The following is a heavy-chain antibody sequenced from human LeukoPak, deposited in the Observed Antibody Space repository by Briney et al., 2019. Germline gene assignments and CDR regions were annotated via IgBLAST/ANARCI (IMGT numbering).Heavy chain of an antibody. Sequence: GGSLRLSCAASGFTFSSYAMSWVRQAPGEGLEWVSAISGSGGSTYYADSVKGRFTISRDNSKNTLYLQMNSLRAEDTAVYYCAKDSGELTGDFWGPYYFDYWGQGTLVTVSS. J-gene: IGHJ4*02. D-gene: IGHD7-27*01. CDR2: ISGSGGST. CDR1: GFTFSSYA. V-gene: IGHV3-23*01. CDR3: AKDSGELTGDFWGPYYFDY.